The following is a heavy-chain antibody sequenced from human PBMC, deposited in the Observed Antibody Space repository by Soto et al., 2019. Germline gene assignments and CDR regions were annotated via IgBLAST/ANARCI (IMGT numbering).Heavy chain of an antibody. J-gene: IGHJ6*03. CDR1: GGTFSSYT. V-gene: IGHV1-69*08. Sequence: QVQLVQSGAEVKKPGSSVKVSCKASGGTFSSYTISWVRQAPGQGLEWMGRIIPILGIANYAQKFQGRVTITADKSTSTAYMELSSLRSEDTAVYYCARDAPSPVEYYYYMDVWDKGTTVTVSS. CDR2: IIPILGIA. CDR3: ARDAPSPVEYYYYMDV.